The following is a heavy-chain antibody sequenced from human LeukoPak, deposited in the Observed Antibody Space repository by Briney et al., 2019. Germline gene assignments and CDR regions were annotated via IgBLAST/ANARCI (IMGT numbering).Heavy chain of an antibody. J-gene: IGHJ4*02. CDR2: ISGINYST. CDR1: GFTFSNYV. D-gene: IGHD6-19*01. CDR3: AKDLGSSGWYIDY. Sequence: PGGSLRLSCVASGFTFSNYVMSWVRQAPGKGLEWVSTISGINYSTYHADSVKGRFTISRDNSKNTLYLQMNSLRAEDTAVYYCAKDLGSSGWYIDYWGQGTLVTVSS. V-gene: IGHV3-23*01.